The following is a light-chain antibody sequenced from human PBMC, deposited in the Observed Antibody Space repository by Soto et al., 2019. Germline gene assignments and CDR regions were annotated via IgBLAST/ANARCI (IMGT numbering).Light chain of an antibody. J-gene: IGLJ2*01. V-gene: IGLV2-14*01. Sequence: QSALTQPASVSGSPGQSITISCTGTSSDVGGYNYVSWYQQHPGKAPKLMIYDVSNRPSGVSNRFSGSKSGNTASLTISGLPAEDEADYYCSSYTSSSTLEVFGGGTKLTAL. CDR1: SSDVGGYNY. CDR2: DVS. CDR3: SSYTSSSTLEV.